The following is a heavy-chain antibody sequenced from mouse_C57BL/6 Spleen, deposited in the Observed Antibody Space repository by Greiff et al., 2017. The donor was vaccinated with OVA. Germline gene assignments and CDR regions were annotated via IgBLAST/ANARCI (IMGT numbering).Heavy chain of an antibody. V-gene: IGHV1-82*01. Sequence: QVQLQQSGPELVKPGASVKISCKASGYAFSSSWMNWVKQRPGKGLEWIGRIYPGDGDTNYNGKFKGKATLTADKSSSTAYMQLSSLTSEDSAVYFCARKKAYSNFFDYWGQGTTLTVSS. CDR1: GYAFSSSW. J-gene: IGHJ2*01. CDR2: IYPGDGDT. D-gene: IGHD2-5*01. CDR3: ARKKAYSNFFDY.